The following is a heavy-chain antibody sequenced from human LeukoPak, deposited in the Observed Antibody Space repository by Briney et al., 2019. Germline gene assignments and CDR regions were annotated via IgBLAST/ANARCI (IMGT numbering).Heavy chain of an antibody. Sequence: ESGGSLRLSCAASGFTFSSRWMNWARQAPGKGLEWVASINHNGNVNYYVDSVKGRFTISRDNAKNSLYLQMSNLRAEDTAVYFCARGGGLDVWGQGATVTVSS. CDR2: INHNGNVN. J-gene: IGHJ6*02. V-gene: IGHV3-7*03. CDR3: ARGGGLDV. D-gene: IGHD3-16*01. CDR1: GFTFSSRW.